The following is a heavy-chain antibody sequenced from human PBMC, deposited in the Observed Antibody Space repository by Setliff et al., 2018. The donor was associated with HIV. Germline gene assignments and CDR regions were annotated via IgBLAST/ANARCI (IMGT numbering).Heavy chain of an antibody. CDR3: ARVGYYDSSFDY. D-gene: IGHD3-22*01. V-gene: IGHV4-34*01. J-gene: IGHJ4*02. Sequence: PSETLSLTCAVYGGSFSGYYWSWIRQPPGKGLEWIGEINHSGSTKYNPSLKSRVTISIDTSKNQFSLKLSSVTAADTAVYYCARVGYYDSSFDYWGQGTLVTVTS. CDR2: INHSGST. CDR1: GGSFSGYY.